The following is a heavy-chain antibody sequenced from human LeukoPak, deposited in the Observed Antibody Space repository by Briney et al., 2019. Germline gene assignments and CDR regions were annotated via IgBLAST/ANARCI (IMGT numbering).Heavy chain of an antibody. V-gene: IGHV4-4*07. CDR2: IYTSGST. Sequence: PSETLSLTCTVSGGSISSYYWSWIRQPAGKGLEWIGRIYTSGSTNYNPSLKSRVTISVDKSKNQFSLKLSSVTAADTAVYYCARGLAAAGPNYFDYWGQGTLVTVSS. CDR3: ARGLAAAGPNYFDY. D-gene: IGHD6-13*01. CDR1: GGSISSYY. J-gene: IGHJ4*02.